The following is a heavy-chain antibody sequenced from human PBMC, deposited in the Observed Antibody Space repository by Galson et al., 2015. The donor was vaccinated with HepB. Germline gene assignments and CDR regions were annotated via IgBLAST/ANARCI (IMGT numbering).Heavy chain of an antibody. V-gene: IGHV1-18*01. CDR1: GYTFTSYG. J-gene: IGHJ4*02. D-gene: IGHD3-22*01. CDR3: ARHLFLPCYYDSSGYPDIDY. CDR2: ISAYNGNT. Sequence: SVKVSCKASGYTFTSYGISWVRQAPGQGLEWMGWISAYNGNTNYAQKLQGRVTMTTDTSTSTAYMELRSLRSDDTAVYYCARHLFLPCYYDSSGYPDIDYWGQGTLVTVSS.